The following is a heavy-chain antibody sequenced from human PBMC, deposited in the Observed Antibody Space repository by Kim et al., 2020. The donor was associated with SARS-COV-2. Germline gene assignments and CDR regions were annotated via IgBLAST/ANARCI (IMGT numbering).Heavy chain of an antibody. D-gene: IGHD6-13*01. Sequence: YSSPSLKSRVPLSVATSKNQFSLKLSSVTAADTAVFYCARHLSGSSWFDYWGQGSLVTVSS. CDR3: ARHLSGSSWFDY. J-gene: IGHJ4*02. V-gene: IGHV4-39*01.